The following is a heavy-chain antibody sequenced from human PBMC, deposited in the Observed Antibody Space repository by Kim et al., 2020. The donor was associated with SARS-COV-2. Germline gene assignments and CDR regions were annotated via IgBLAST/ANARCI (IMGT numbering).Heavy chain of an antibody. CDR3: VRGSGVRGVLLL. D-gene: IGHD3-10*01. CDR2: IFHNGRT. J-gene: IGHJ4*02. V-gene: IGHV4-34*12. Sequence: SETLSLNCGVNGGSLSAYYWTWIRQSPGTGLEWIGQIFHNGRTNYNPSLKSRVTISLDTSKNQISLELTSVTATDAAGYYCVRGSGVRGVLLLWGQGTQV. CDR1: GGSLSAYY.